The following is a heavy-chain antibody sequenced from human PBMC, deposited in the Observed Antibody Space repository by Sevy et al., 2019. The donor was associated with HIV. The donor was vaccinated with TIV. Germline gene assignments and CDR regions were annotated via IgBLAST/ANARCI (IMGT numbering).Heavy chain of an antibody. CDR3: ARVSGWHLRYGLDV. V-gene: IGHV1-8*02. CDR2: MNTNTGNT. CDR1: GFNFRSYD. J-gene: IGHJ6*02. D-gene: IGHD6-19*01. Sequence: ASVKVSCEASGFNFRSYDIYWVRQAPGQVLEWMGWMNTNTGNTGFAQKFQGRVTMTRNSSISTAYMGLSNLRSEDTAVYYCARVSGWHLRYGLDVWGQGTTVTVSS.